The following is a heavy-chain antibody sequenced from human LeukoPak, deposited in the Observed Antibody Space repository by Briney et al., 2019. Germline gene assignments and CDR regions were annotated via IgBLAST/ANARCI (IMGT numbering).Heavy chain of an antibody. CDR3: ARHEGGMDV. J-gene: IGHJ6*02. CDR2: IYPGDSDT. CDR1: GYTFTSNW. Sequence: GESLQISCKGSGYTFTSNWVAWVRQMPGKGLEWMGSIYPGDSDTRNSPSFQGQVTISADKSISTAYLQWSNLKASDSAMYYCARHEGGMDVWGQGTTVTVSS. V-gene: IGHV5-51*01.